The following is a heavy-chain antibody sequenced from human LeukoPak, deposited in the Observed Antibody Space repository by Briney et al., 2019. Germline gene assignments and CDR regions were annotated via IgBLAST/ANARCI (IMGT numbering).Heavy chain of an antibody. CDR3: ATDWGSSGYYFDY. D-gene: IGHD3-22*01. Sequence: ASVKVSCKASGYTFTGYYMHWVRQAPGQGLEWMGWINPNSGGTNYAQKFQGRVTMTRDTSISTAYMELSSLRSEDTAVYYCATDWGSSGYYFDYWGQGTLVTVSS. V-gene: IGHV1-2*02. CDR2: INPNSGGT. J-gene: IGHJ4*02. CDR1: GYTFTGYY.